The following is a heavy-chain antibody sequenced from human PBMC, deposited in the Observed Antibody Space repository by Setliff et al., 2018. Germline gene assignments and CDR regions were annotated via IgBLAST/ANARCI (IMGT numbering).Heavy chain of an antibody. V-gene: IGHV3-72*01. Sequence: GGSLRLSCAASGFTFSDYSMDWVRQAPGKGLEWVGRIRNKGDSYSTQYGSSVKGRFTISRDDSKDSLFLQMNSLETEDTAIYYCARVTRAGYGDSNGLDHWGQGTLVTVSS. CDR1: GFTFSDYS. J-gene: IGHJ4*02. CDR2: IRNKGDSYST. CDR3: ARVTRAGYGDSNGLDH. D-gene: IGHD4-17*01.